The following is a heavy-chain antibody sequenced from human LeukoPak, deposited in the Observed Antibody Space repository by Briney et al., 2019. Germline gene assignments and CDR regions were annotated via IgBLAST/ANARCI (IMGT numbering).Heavy chain of an antibody. CDR2: ISSSSSYI. Sequence: GGSLRLSCAASGFTFSSYSMNWVRQAPGKGLEWVSSISSSSSYIYYADSVKGRFTISRDNAKNSLYLQMNSLRDEDTAVYYCASLRTVSHYYGMDVWGKGTTVTVSS. CDR1: GFTFSSYS. CDR3: ASLRTVSHYYGMDV. D-gene: IGHD4-17*01. J-gene: IGHJ6*04. V-gene: IGHV3-21*01.